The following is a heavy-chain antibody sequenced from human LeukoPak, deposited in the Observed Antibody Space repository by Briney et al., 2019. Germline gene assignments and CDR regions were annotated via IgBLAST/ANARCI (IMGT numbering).Heavy chain of an antibody. CDR1: GGTFTSYA. D-gene: IGHD3-3*01. V-gene: IGHV1-69*04. CDR2: IIPILGIA. J-gene: IGHJ6*02. CDR3: ARGLRFLEWANYYYYGMDV. Sequence: GSSVKVSCTASGGTFTSYAISWVRQAPGQGLGWMGRIIPILGIANYAQKFQGRVTITADKSTSTAYMELSSLRSEDTAVYYCARGLRFLEWANYYYYGMDVWGQGTTVTVSS.